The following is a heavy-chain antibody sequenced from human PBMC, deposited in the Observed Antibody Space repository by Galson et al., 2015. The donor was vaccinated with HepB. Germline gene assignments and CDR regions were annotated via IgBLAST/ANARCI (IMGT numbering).Heavy chain of an antibody. CDR1: GYSFTSYW. V-gene: IGHV5-10-1*01. Sequence: QSGAEVKKPGESLRISCKGSGYSFTSYWISWVRQMPGKGLEWMGRIDPSDSYTNYSPSFQGHVTISADKSISTAYLQWSSLKASDTAMYYCARFYCSSTSGPNWFDPWGQGTLVTVSS. CDR3: ARFYCSSTSGPNWFDP. CDR2: IDPSDSYT. D-gene: IGHD2-2*01. J-gene: IGHJ5*02.